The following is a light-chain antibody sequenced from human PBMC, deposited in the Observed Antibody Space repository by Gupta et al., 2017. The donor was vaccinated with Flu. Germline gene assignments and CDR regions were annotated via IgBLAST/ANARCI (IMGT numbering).Light chain of an antibody. CDR1: SSDSGDYSY. V-gene: IGLV2-14*03. Sequence: GQSIATSCTGSSSDSGDYSYVPLYQQPPSNLPKLMIDGRNAAPSGVSTRFSGSNSVNTTSLTVAGREAEDEDEDYCSAYGAVGVFGGGTKLTVL. J-gene: IGLJ3*02. CDR3: SAYGAVGV. CDR2: GRN.